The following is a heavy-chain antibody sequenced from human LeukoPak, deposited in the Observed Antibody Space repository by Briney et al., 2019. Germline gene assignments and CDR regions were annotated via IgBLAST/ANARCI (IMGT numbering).Heavy chain of an antibody. CDR2: IYYSGTT. J-gene: IGHJ4*02. CDR3: ARLDCGGDCFVDY. D-gene: IGHD2-21*02. Sequence: PSGTLSLTCTVSGASFTSNYWSWIRQPPGKGLEWIGYIYYSGTTTYNPSLERRVSMSVDMSKTQFSLSLNSVTATDTAVYYCARLDCGGDCFVDYWGQGTLVTVSS. V-gene: IGHV4-59*08. CDR1: GASFTSNY.